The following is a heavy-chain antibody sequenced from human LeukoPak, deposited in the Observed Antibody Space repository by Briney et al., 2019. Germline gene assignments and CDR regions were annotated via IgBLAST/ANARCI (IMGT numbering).Heavy chain of an antibody. CDR2: ISRSSSTI. J-gene: IGHJ4*02. V-gene: IGHV3-48*01. Sequence: PGGSLRLSSAASGFTFSSSSMNWVRQAPGKGLEWVSYISRSSSTIYYADSVKGRFTISRDNAKNSLYLQMNRLRAEDTAVYYCAIDLVAAAGTTFDYWGQGTLVTVSS. CDR3: AIDLVAAAGTTFDY. CDR1: GFTFSSSS. D-gene: IGHD6-13*01.